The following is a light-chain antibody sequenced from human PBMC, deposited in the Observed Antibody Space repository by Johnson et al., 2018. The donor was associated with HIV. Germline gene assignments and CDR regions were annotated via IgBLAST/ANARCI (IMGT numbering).Light chain of an antibody. CDR3: GTWDSSLRAYV. V-gene: IGLV1-51*01. CDR2: DNN. Sequence: QSVLKQPPSVSAAPGQKVTISCSGSSFNIGNNYVSWYQQLPGTALKLLIFDNNKRPSGIPDGFSGSKSGTSATLCITGLQPGDEADYYCGTWDSSLRAYVFGTGTKVTVL. J-gene: IGLJ1*01. CDR1: SFNIGNNY.